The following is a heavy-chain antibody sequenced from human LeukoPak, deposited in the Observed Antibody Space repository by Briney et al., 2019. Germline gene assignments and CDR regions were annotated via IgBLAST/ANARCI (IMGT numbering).Heavy chain of an antibody. CDR1: GFTFRSYG. V-gene: IGHV3-23*01. CDR2: ISGSGGGT. J-gene: IGHJ5*02. CDR3: ARIGTPPEADSSWFDG. D-gene: IGHD6-13*01. Sequence: PGGSLRLSCAASGFTFRSYGMSWVRQAPGKGLEWVSAISGSGGGTYYADSVKGRFTISRDNFKNTLYLQMNSLRAEDTAVYYCARIGTPPEADSSWFDGWGQGTLVTVSS.